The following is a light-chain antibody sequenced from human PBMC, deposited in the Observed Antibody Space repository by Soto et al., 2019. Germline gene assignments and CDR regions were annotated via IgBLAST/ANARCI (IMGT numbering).Light chain of an antibody. CDR3: QQYNSYPYT. V-gene: IGKV1-5*03. CDR1: QSISSW. CDR2: KAS. J-gene: IGKJ2*01. Sequence: DIQMTQSPSTLSASVGDRVTISCRASQSISSWLAWYQQKPGKAPKLLIYKASSLESGVPSRFSGSGSGTEFTLTISSMQPDDFATYYCQQYNSYPYTFGQGTKLEIK.